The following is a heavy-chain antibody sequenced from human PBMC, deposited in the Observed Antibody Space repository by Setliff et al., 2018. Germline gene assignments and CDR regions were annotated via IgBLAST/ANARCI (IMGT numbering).Heavy chain of an antibody. CDR1: GVSFSDYY. V-gene: IGHV4-34*01. CDR3: RCWSGYYKNDY. CDR2: INHSGNT. D-gene: IGHD3-3*01. Sequence: SETLSLTCTVYGVSFSDYYWCWVRQSPGKGLDWIGEINHSGNTNYDPSLDGRVSISVDTSNWQFSLKLSFVTAADMDVYYCRCWSGYYKNDYWGQGTLVTVSS. J-gene: IGHJ4*02.